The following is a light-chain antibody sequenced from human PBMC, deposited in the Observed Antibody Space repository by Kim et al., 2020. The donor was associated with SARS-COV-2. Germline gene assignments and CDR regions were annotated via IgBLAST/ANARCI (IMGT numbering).Light chain of an antibody. CDR1: QSINIL. V-gene: IGKV1-5*01. Sequence: GDRVTITCRASQSINILLAWYQQKPGKAPNLLIYDASNLESGVPSRFSGSGSGTQFTLTINSLQPDDFATYYCQEYKSDSWTFGQGTKVDIK. J-gene: IGKJ1*01. CDR2: DAS. CDR3: QEYKSDSWT.